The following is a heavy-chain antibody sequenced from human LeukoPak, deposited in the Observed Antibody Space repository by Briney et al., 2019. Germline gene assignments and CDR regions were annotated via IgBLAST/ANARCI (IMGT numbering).Heavy chain of an antibody. Sequence: ASVKVSCKASGGTFSSSAISWVRQAPGQGLEWMGGIIPFFGTANYAQKFQGRVTITADESTSTAYMELSSLRSEDTAVYYCARDPGVAAAGTDPNFDYWGQGTLVTVSS. CDR3: ARDPGVAAAGTDPNFDY. V-gene: IGHV1-69*13. CDR1: GGTFSSSA. CDR2: IIPFFGTA. J-gene: IGHJ4*02. D-gene: IGHD6-13*01.